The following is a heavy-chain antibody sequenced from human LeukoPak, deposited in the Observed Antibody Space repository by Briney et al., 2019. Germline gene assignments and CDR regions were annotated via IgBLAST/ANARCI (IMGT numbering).Heavy chain of an antibody. V-gene: IGHV3-53*01. Sequence: GGSLRLSCAASGFTVSDNYMSWVRQAPGKGLEWVSIIYSGGTTYYADSVKGRFTISRDNSKNTLYLQMNSLRAEDTAVYYCAKVGGIAAALDYWGQGTLVTVSS. J-gene: IGHJ4*02. CDR2: IYSGGTT. CDR3: AKVGGIAAALDY. D-gene: IGHD6-13*01. CDR1: GFTVSDNY.